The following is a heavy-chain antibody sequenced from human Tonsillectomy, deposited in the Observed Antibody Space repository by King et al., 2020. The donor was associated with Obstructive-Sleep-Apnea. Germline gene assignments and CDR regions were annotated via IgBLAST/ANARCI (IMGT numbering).Heavy chain of an antibody. CDR1: GGSISSGDYY. CDR3: ARDRKTDYYYYGMDV. CDR2: IYYSGST. J-gene: IGHJ6*02. Sequence: VQLQESGPGLVKPSQTLSLTCTVSGGSISSGDYYWIWIRQPPGKGLEWIGYIYYSGSTNYNPSLKSRVTISGDPSKNQFSLKLSSVTAADTAVYYCARDRKTDYYYYGMDVWGQGTTVTVSS. D-gene: IGHD1-14*01. V-gene: IGHV4-30-4*01.